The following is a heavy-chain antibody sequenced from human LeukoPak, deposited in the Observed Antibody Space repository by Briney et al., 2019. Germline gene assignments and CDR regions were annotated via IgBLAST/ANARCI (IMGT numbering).Heavy chain of an antibody. Sequence: SVKVSCKASGGTFSSYAISWVRQAPGHRLEWMGGIIPIFGTANYAQKFQGRVTITADESTSTAYMELSSLRSEDTAVYYCARGSLGWFDPWGQGTLVTVSS. CDR2: IIPIFGTA. V-gene: IGHV1-69*13. CDR1: GGTFSSYA. J-gene: IGHJ5*02. CDR3: ARGSLGWFDP.